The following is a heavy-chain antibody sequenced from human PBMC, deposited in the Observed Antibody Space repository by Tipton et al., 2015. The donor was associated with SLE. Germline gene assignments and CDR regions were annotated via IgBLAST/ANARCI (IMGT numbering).Heavy chain of an antibody. Sequence: TLSLTCTVSGGSISSGSYYWSWIRQPAGKGLEWIGRIYTSGSTNYNPSLKSRVTISVDTSKNQFSLKLSSVTAADTAVYYCAMICGGDCYSFDYWGQGTLVTVSS. CDR1: GGSISSGSYY. D-gene: IGHD2-21*01. CDR2: IYTSGST. CDR3: AMICGGDCYSFDY. J-gene: IGHJ4*02. V-gene: IGHV4-61*02.